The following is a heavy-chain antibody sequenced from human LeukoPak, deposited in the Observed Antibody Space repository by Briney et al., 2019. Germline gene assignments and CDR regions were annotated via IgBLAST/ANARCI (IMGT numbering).Heavy chain of an antibody. Sequence: GGSLRLSCAASGFTFSNYWVHRVRQAPGKGLVWVSRINSDGSSTNYADSVKGRFTISRDNAKNTLYLQMNSLRGDDTAVYYCARGGGAALSGWGQGTLVTVSS. V-gene: IGHV3-74*01. D-gene: IGHD1-26*01. CDR3: ARGGGAALSG. J-gene: IGHJ4*02. CDR1: GFTFSNYW. CDR2: INSDGSST.